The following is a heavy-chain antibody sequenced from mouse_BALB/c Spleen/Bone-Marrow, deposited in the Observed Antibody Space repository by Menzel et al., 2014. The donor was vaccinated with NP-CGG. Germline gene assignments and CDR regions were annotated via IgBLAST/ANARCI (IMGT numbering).Heavy chain of an antibody. Sequence: ESGAELMKPGASMKISCKATGYTFSSYWIEWVKQRPGHGLEWIGEMLPGSGSTNYNERFKGKATFTADTSSNTAYMQLSSLTSEDSAVYYCARAYYVNYDAMDYWGQGTSVTVSS. V-gene: IGHV1-9*01. CDR1: GYTFSSYW. CDR3: ARAYYVNYDAMDY. D-gene: IGHD2-10*01. CDR2: MLPGSGST. J-gene: IGHJ4*01.